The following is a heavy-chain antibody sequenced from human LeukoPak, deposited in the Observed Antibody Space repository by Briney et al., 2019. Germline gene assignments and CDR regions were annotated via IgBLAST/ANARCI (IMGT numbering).Heavy chain of an antibody. CDR3: AREKFDS. Sequence: PGRSLRLSCAASGFAFSNFAMHWVRQAPGKGLDWVAVVSYEGTIKYYTDSAKGRFSISRDNSDNIVSLQMNNLTTEDTATYYCAREKFDSWGQGTLVTVSS. J-gene: IGHJ5*01. CDR2: VSYEGTIK. V-gene: IGHV3-30*14. CDR1: GFAFSNFA.